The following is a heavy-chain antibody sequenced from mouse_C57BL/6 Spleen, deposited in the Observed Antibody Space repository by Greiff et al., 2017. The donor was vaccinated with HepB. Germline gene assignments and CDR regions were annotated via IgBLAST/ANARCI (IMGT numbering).Heavy chain of an antibody. CDR2: IYPGDGDT. CDR1: GYAFSSSW. Sequence: QVQLQQSGPELVKPGASVKISCKASGYAFSSSWMNWVKQRPGKGLEWIGRIYPGDGDTNYNGKFKGKATLTADKSSSTAYMQLSSLTSEDSAVYFCASLTFSDYWGQGTSVTVSS. CDR3: ASLTFSDY. J-gene: IGHJ4*01. V-gene: IGHV1-82*01.